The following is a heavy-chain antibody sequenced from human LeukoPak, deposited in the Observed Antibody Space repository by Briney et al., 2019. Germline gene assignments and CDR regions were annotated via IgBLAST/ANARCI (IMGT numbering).Heavy chain of an antibody. J-gene: IGHJ6*04. CDR3: ARAVCSGGSCYGNYYYYGMDV. CDR1: GGSISSSNW. CDR2: IYQSGST. Sequence: SGTLSLTCAVSGGSISSSNWWSWVRQPPGKGLEWIGEIYQSGSTNYNPSLKSRVTISVDKSKNQFSLKLSSVTAADTAVYYCARAVCSGGSCYGNYYYYGMDVWGKGTTVTVSS. D-gene: IGHD2-15*01. V-gene: IGHV4-4*02.